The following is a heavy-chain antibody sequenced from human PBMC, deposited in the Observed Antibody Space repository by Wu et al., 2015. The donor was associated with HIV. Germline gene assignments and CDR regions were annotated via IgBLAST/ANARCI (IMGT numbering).Heavy chain of an antibody. J-gene: IGHJ4*02. CDR2: IIPILNTT. Sequence: VQLVQSGAEMKKPGSSVKLSCKASGDTFSSYPFSWVRQAPGQGLEWMGGIIPILNTTNYAQKFQGRVTITADESTTTAYMELISLRSEDTGLYFCARGSIGADFWTPFDSWGQGTLVTVSS. CDR1: GDTFSSYP. CDR3: ARGSIGADFWTPFDS. D-gene: IGHD3-3*01. V-gene: IGHV1-69*11.